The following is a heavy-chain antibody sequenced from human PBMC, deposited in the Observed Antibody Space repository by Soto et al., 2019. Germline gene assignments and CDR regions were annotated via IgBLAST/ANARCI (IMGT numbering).Heavy chain of an antibody. Sequence: PGGSLRLSCAASGFTFSSYGMHWVRQAPGKGLEWVAVISYDGSNKYYADSVKGRFTISRDNSKNTLYLQMNSLRAEDTAVYYCAKALLTLGYCSGGSCPDVMDVWGQGTTVTVSS. D-gene: IGHD2-15*01. CDR2: ISYDGSNK. CDR1: GFTFSSYG. V-gene: IGHV3-30*18. J-gene: IGHJ6*02. CDR3: AKALLTLGYCSGGSCPDVMDV.